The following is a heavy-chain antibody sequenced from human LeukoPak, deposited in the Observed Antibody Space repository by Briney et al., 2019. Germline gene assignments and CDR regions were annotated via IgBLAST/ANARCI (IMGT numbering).Heavy chain of an antibody. V-gene: IGHV3-23*01. CDR2: ISGSGGST. CDR3: ATGELPWHFDY. CDR1: GFTFSSYA. J-gene: IGHJ4*02. D-gene: IGHD1-26*01. Sequence: GGSLRLSCAASGFTFSSYAMSWVRQAPGKGLEWVSAISGSGGSTYYADSVKGRFTISRDNSKNTLYLQMNGLRAEDTAVYYCATGELPWHFDYWGQGTLVTVSS.